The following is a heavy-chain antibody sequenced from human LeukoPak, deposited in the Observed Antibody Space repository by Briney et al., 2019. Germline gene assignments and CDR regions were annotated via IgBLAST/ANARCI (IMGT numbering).Heavy chain of an antibody. Sequence: PSETLSLTCAVYGGSFSPYYWSWIRQSPDKGLEWIGEINHSRSTNYNPSLKSRVTISVDTSKNQFSLKLSSVTAADTAVYYCARGLPRKLIHVTGPNNWFDPWGQGTLVTVSS. CDR2: INHSRST. CDR1: GGSFSPYY. CDR3: ARGLPRKLIHVTGPNNWFDP. V-gene: IGHV4-34*01. J-gene: IGHJ5*02. D-gene: IGHD1-14*01.